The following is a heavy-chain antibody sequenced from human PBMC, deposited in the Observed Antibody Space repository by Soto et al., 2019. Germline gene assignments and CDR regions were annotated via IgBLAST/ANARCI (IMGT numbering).Heavy chain of an antibody. CDR2: TNPGGGT. CDR3: TRLWRMQPPTLPDYYYYGMDV. D-gene: IGHD2-21*01. Sequence: LSLTPGLFPAPSNGVSWSWMRQPPGKGLEWHGETNPGGGTHNIASASTRPTLSADKSTNQFSLRLTTLTSADTAGYSCTRLWRMQPPTLPDYYYYGMDVWGPGTTVTVSS. V-gene: IGHV4-34*04. J-gene: IGHJ6*02. CDR1: PAPSNGVS.